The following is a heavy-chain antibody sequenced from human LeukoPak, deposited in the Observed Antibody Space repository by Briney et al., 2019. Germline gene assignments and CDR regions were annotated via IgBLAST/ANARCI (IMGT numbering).Heavy chain of an antibody. CDR3: AREQGYGLRRYGMDV. CDR2: ISGSGGGT. V-gene: IGHV3-23*01. CDR1: GLTFSSHG. Sequence: GGSLRLSCAGSGLTFSSHGMSWVRQAPGKGLEWVSIISGSGGGTDYADSVKGRFTISRDNSRNTLFLQMNSLRAEDTAVYYCAREQGYGLRRYGMDVWGQGTTVTVSS. D-gene: IGHD3-16*01. J-gene: IGHJ6*02.